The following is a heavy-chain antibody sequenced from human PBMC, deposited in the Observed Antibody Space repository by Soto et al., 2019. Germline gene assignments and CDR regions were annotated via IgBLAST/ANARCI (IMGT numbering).Heavy chain of an antibody. CDR1: GFTVNSNY. J-gene: IGHJ4*02. V-gene: IGHV3-66*01. D-gene: IGHD3-9*01. CDR2: IYSDRST. Sequence: GGSLRLSCAASGFTVNSNYMSWVRQAPGKGLKWVSVIYSDRSTYYADSEKGRFNISRDNSNNTMYFQMNSLRAEDTFLYYCATLTKYDILTGFYPCWGQGTLVTVSS. CDR3: ATLTKYDILTGFYPC.